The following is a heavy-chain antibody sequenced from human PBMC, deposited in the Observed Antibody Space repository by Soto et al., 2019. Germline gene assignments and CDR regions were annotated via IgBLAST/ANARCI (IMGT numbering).Heavy chain of an antibody. V-gene: IGHV4-4*07. D-gene: IGHD6-13*01. J-gene: IGHJ5*02. CDR2: IYTSGST. CDR3: ASAWAAAGKGWFDP. Sequence: QVQLQESGPGLVKPSETLSLTCTVSGGSISNYYWSWIRQPAGKGLEWIGRIYTSGSTNYNPSLKSRVTMSVDTSKNQFSLKLSSVTAADTAVYYCASAWAAAGKGWFDPWGQGTLVTVSS. CDR1: GGSISNYY.